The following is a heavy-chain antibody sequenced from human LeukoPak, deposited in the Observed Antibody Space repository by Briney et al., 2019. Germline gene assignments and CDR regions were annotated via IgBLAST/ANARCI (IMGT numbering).Heavy chain of an antibody. CDR3: AKGLVGTEYFQH. D-gene: IGHD2-8*02. J-gene: IGHJ1*01. Sequence: GGSLRLSCVASGFTFGKYWMSWVRQAPGKGLEWISTTSGSGGGTYYADSVKGRFTISRDNSKNTLSLQMNSLRAEDTAVYHCAKGLVGTEYFQHWGQGTLVTVSS. CDR1: GFTFGKYW. CDR2: TSGSGGGT. V-gene: IGHV3-23*01.